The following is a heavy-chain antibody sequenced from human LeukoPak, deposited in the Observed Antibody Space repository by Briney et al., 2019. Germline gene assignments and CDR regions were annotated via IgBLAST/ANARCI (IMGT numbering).Heavy chain of an antibody. V-gene: IGHV4-39*02. CDR1: GGSISSISSNNYH. J-gene: IGHJ6*02. Sequence: SETLSLTCIVSGGSISSISSNNYHWGWIRQPPGKGLEWIGSIYYSGSTYYNPSLKSRVTISVDTSKNQFSLKLSSVTAADTALYYCAKEMGVVTAHGIDVWGQGTTVTVSS. D-gene: IGHD4-23*01. CDR2: IYYSGST. CDR3: AKEMGVVTAHGIDV.